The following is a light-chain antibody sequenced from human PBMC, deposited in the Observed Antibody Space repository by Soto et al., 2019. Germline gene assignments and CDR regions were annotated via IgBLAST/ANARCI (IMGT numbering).Light chain of an antibody. J-gene: IGKJ2*01. CDR3: QHYNNWPFT. V-gene: IGKV3-15*01. Sequence: EIVMTQSPATLSVSPGERATLSCRASQSVSSSLAWYQQRPGQAPRLLIYGSATRATGIPDRFSGSRSGTEFTLTISSLQSEDFAVYYCQHYNNWPFTFGQGTKVDIK. CDR1: QSVSSS. CDR2: GSA.